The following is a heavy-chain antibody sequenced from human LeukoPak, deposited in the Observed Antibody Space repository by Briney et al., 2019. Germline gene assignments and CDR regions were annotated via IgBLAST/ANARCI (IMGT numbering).Heavy chain of an antibody. CDR2: IYSGGST. D-gene: IGHD1-26*01. V-gene: IGHV3-53*05. J-gene: IGHJ6*02. Sequence: GGSLRLSCAASGFTVSSDYMSWVRQAPGKGLEWVSVIYSGGSTYYADSVKGRFTISRDNSKNTLYLQMNSLRAEDTALYYCAKDMGATVDYYGMDVWGQGTTVTVSS. CDR1: GFTVSSDY. CDR3: AKDMGATVDYYGMDV.